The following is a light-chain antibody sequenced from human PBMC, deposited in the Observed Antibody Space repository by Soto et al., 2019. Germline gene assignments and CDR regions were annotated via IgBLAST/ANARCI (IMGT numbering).Light chain of an antibody. J-gene: IGKJ4*01. CDR2: DAS. V-gene: IGKV3-11*01. Sequence: EIVLTQSPASLTLSVGERVTLSCRASQSVTRYLAWYQKKPGQAPRLLIYDASNRAAGIPARFSGSGSGTDFTLTISSLEPEDFAVYYCQQRSNWPPLTFGGGTKVEI. CDR3: QQRSNWPPLT. CDR1: QSVTRY.